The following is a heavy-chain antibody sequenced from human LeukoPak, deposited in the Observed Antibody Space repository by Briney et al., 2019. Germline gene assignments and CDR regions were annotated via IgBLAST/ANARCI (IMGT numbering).Heavy chain of an antibody. D-gene: IGHD3-10*01. CDR1: GFTFSSYA. J-gene: IGHJ4*02. Sequence: GGSLRLSCAASGFTFSSYAMHWVRQAPGKGLEWVAVISYDGSNKYYADSVKGRFTISRDNSKNTLYLQMNSLRAEDTAVYYCARDSKIGRFGELPPYWGQGTLVTVSS. V-gene: IGHV3-30-3*01. CDR3: ARDSKIGRFGELPPY. CDR2: ISYDGSNK.